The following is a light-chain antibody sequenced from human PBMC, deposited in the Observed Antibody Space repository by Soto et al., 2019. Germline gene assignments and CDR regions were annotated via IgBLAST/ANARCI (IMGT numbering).Light chain of an antibody. V-gene: IGLV2-11*01. CDR2: DVS. CDR1: SSDVGGYNY. CDR3: CSFADSDSFA. J-gene: IGLJ1*01. Sequence: QSVLTQPRSVSGSPGQSVTISCTGTSSDVGGYNYVSWYQQHPGKAPKFMIYDVSKRPSGVPDRFSGSKSGNTASLTISGLQAEDEADYYCCSFADSDSFAFGTGTKVTVL.